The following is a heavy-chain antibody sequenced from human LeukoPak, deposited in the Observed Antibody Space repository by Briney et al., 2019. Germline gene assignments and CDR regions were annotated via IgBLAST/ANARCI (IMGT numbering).Heavy chain of an antibody. CDR1: GFTFSSYA. CDR2: ISGSGGST. Sequence: GGSLRLSCAASGFTFSSYAMSWVRQAPGKGLEWVSAISGSGGSTYYADSVKGRFTISTDNSKNALYLQMNSLRDEDTAVYYCAKWGDCSSTSCYVSLGDYYYYGMDVWGKGTTVTVSS. CDR3: AKWGDCSSTSCYVSLGDYYYYGMDV. J-gene: IGHJ6*04. D-gene: IGHD2-2*01. V-gene: IGHV3-23*01.